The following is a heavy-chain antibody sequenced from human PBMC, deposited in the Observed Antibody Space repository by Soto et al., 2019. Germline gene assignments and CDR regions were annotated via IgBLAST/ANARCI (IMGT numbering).Heavy chain of an antibody. D-gene: IGHD6-13*01. V-gene: IGHV3-23*01. Sequence: EVQLLESGGGLVQPGGSLRLSCAASGFTFSSYVMSWVRQAPGKGLEWVSAISGSGGSTYYADSVKGRFTISRDNSTNKQYQQKNRLRAEDTAVYYCAKVGIAEAGTEGWFDPWGQGTLVTVSS. CDR2: ISGSGGST. J-gene: IGHJ5*02. CDR1: GFTFSSYV. CDR3: AKVGIAEAGTEGWFDP.